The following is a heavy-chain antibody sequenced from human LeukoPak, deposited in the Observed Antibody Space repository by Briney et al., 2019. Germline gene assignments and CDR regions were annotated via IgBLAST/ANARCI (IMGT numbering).Heavy chain of an antibody. D-gene: IGHD6-13*01. Sequence: SETLSLTCTVSGYSISSGYYWGWIRQPPGKGLEWIGSIYHSGSTYYNPSLKSRVTISVDTSKNQFSLKLSSVTAADTAVYYCARDVRSSWYVYYFDYWGQGTLVTVSS. CDR1: GYSISSGYY. J-gene: IGHJ4*02. CDR3: ARDVRSSWYVYYFDY. V-gene: IGHV4-38-2*02. CDR2: IYHSGST.